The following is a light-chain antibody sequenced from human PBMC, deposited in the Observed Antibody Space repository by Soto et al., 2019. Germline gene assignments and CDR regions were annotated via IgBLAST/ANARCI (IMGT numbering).Light chain of an antibody. V-gene: IGKV3-15*01. CDR1: QSVSSY. CDR3: QQYSKWPRT. CDR2: GAS. J-gene: IGKJ4*01. Sequence: EIVMTQSPATLSVSPGERVTLSCRASQSVSSYLAWYPQKPGQAPRLLIYGASTGATGIPARCSGSGSGTEFILTISGLQSEDFAVYYGQQYSKWPRTVGGGTKVDSK.